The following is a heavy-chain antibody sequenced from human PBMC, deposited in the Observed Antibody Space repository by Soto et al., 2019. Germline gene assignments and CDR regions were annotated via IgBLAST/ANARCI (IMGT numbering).Heavy chain of an antibody. D-gene: IGHD1-20*01. V-gene: IGHV4-39*01. J-gene: IGHJ3*02. CDR2: IYYSGST. CDR3: ARRERYNWNLDAFDI. CDR1: GCSISSSSYY. Sequence: SETLSLAGPDSGCSISSSSYYGGWIRQPPGKGLEWIGSIYYSGSTYYNPSLKSRVTISVDTSKNQFSLKLSSVTAADTAVYYCARRERYNWNLDAFDIWGQGTMVNVSS.